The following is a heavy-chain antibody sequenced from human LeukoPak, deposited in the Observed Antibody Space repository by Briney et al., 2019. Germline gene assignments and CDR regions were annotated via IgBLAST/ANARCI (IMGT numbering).Heavy chain of an antibody. CDR3: AKLFGYCSGSSCILFDY. D-gene: IGHD2-2*03. CDR1: GFTFSTYG. CDR2: IPYDGSIK. Sequence: PGGSLRLSCAASGFTFSTYGMHWVRPAPGKGLEWVAFIPYDGSIKYYADSVKGRFTISRDNSKNTLYLQMNTLRAEDTGVYYCAKLFGYCSGSSCILFDYWGQGTLVTVSS. J-gene: IGHJ4*02. V-gene: IGHV3-30*02.